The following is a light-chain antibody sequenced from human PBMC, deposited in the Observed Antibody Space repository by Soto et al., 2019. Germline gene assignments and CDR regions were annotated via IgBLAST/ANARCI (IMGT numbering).Light chain of an antibody. CDR2: DAS. CDR3: QQSYSTPPWT. J-gene: IGKJ1*01. CDR1: QRISNY. V-gene: IGKV1-39*01. Sequence: DIQMTQSPSSLSASVGDRVTITCRASQRISNYLNWFQQKPGKAPKLLIYDASTLESGVPSRFSGSGSGTDFTLTISSLQPEDFATYFCQQSYSTPPWTFGQGTKVDIK.